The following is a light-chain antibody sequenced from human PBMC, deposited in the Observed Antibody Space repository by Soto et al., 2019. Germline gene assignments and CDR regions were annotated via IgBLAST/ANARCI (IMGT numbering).Light chain of an antibody. V-gene: IGKV3-11*01. J-gene: IGKJ5*01. CDR3: QQRSNWPPPT. CDR1: QSISFY. Sequence: EIVLTQSPATLSLSPGERATLSCRASQSISFYLTWYQHKPGQAPRLLIYDASNRATGIPARFSGSGYGTDFTLTISSLEPEDFAVYYCQQRSNWPPPTFGQGTRLEIK. CDR2: DAS.